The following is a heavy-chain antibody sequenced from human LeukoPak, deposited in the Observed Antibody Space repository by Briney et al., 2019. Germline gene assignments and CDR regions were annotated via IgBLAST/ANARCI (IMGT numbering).Heavy chain of an antibody. CDR2: IYYSGST. J-gene: IGHJ6*03. CDR3: ARAFYPGYYSYMAV. D-gene: IGHD3-3*02. CDR1: GGSLRPYY. V-gene: IGHV4-59*01. Sequence: SETLSLTCTVSGGSLRPYYWSWIRQPPGKGLEWIGYIYYSGSTNYNPSLKSRVTISVDTSKNQFSLKLSSVTAADTAVYYCARAFYPGYYSYMAVWGKGTTVTVSS.